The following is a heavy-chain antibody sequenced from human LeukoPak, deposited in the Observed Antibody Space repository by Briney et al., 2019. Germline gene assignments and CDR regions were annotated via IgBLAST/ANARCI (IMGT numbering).Heavy chain of an antibody. J-gene: IGHJ4*02. Sequence: SETLSLTCTVSGGSISGYYWSWIRQPPGEGLEWIGYIHYSGNTQYNPSLKSRVTLSVDTSKNQFSLKLSSVTAADTAVYYCTRILNLGASDYWGQGTLVTVSS. D-gene: IGHD1-26*01. CDR1: GGSISGYY. V-gene: IGHV4-59*01. CDR2: IHYSGNT. CDR3: TRILNLGASDY.